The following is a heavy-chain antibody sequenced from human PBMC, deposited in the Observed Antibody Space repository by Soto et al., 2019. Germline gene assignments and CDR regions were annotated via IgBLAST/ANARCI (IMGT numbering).Heavy chain of an antibody. CDR2: IYYGGSI. CDR1: GGSISTDY. J-gene: IGHJ4*02. Sequence: QVQLQESGPGLVKPSETLSLTCNVSGGSISTDYWSWIRQPPGKGLEWIGYIYYGGSINYNPSLESRVAISVDTSKNQFSLKMTSVTAADTAVYYCERHWDWGSLAYWGQGTLVTVSS. D-gene: IGHD3-16*01. V-gene: IGHV4-59*08. CDR3: ERHWDWGSLAY.